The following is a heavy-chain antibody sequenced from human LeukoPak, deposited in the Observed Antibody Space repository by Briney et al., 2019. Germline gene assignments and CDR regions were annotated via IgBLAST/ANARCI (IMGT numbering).Heavy chain of an antibody. J-gene: IGHJ4*02. CDR3: TRDNACLDH. V-gene: IGHV3-7*01. CDR1: GFKFSSYS. CDR2: IKYDGSER. Sequence: PGGSLRLSCAASGFKFSSYSMKWVRQAPGKGLEWVANIKYDGSERYYVDSVKGRFTISRDNAKNSLYLQMTSLRAEDTAVYYCTRDNACLDHWGQGTLVTVSS. D-gene: IGHD2-2*01.